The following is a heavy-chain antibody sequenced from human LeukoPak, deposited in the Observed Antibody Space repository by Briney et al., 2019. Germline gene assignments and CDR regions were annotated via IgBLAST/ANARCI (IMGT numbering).Heavy chain of an antibody. V-gene: IGHV1-69*13. CDR3: ARDLLEPQPHPSYYYYYGMDV. J-gene: IGHJ6*02. Sequence: ASATVSCKASGGTFSSYAISWVRQAPGQGLEWMGGIIPIFGTANYAQKFQGRVTITADESTSTAYMELSSLRSEDTAVYYCARDLLEPQPHPSYYYYYGMDVWGQGTTVTVSS. CDR2: IIPIFGTA. D-gene: IGHD1-14*01. CDR1: GGTFSSYA.